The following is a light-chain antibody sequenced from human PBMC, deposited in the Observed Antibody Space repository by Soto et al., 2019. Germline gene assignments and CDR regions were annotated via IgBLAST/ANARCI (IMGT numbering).Light chain of an antibody. V-gene: IGLV2-14*01. Sequence: QSALTQPASVSGSPGQSITISCTGTSSDVGKYNYVSWYQQHPAKAPKLMIFEVSNRPSGVSNRFSGSKSGNTASLTISGLQAEDEAEYYCSSYTGSSTNTVVFGGGTKLPS. CDR3: SSYTGSSTNTVV. CDR2: EVS. J-gene: IGLJ2*01. CDR1: SSDVGKYNY.